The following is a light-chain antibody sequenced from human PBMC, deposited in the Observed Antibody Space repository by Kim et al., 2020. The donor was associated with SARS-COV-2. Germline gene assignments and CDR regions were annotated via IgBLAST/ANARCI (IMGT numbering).Light chain of an antibody. CDR1: SIGIDVGNY. J-gene: IGLJ3*02. CDR2: DFG. CDR3: SSYSSGSTPYWV. V-gene: IGLV2-14*03. Sequence: NSISFSGTSIGIDVGNYVSCYQQHPRKAPNLIIYDFGVRPSGTSNRFSCSKSGNAASLSITGRQAEDEAEYYCSSYSSGSTPYWVFGGGTQLTVL.